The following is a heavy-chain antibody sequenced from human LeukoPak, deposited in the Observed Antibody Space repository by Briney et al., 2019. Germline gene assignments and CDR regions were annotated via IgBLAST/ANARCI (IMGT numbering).Heavy chain of an antibody. Sequence: PSETLSLTCTVTGGSIRSYYWSWIRQPPGKGLEWIGYIYYGGGTNYSPSLKSRVTISLDTPKNQFSLKLTSVTAADTAVYYCAAARDISYYFDFWGPGTLFTVSS. CDR3: AAARDISYYFDF. CDR2: IYYGGGT. CDR1: GGSIRSYY. D-gene: IGHD6-13*01. J-gene: IGHJ4*02. V-gene: IGHV4-59*01.